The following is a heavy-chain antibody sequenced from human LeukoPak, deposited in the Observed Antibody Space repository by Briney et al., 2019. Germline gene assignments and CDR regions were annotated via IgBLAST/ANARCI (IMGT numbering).Heavy chain of an antibody. Sequence: PGGSLRLSCAASGFTVSSNYMSWVRQAPGKGLEWVSVIYSGGSTYYADSVKGRFTISRDNSKNTLYLQMNSLRAEDTAVYYCAREVPYYYGDYAWFDPWGQGTLVTVSS. CDR2: IYSGGST. CDR1: GFTVSSNY. D-gene: IGHD4-17*01. V-gene: IGHV3-53*01. J-gene: IGHJ5*02. CDR3: AREVPYYYGDYAWFDP.